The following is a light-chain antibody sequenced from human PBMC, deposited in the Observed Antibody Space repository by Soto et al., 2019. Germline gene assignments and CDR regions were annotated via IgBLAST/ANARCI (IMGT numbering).Light chain of an antibody. CDR2: GAS. CDR1: QTISNNY. Sequence: EIVLTHSPGTLSLSPGERATLSCRASQTISNNYLAWYRQKPGQAPTLVIYGASTRVTGIPDRFSGSGSGTDFTLTISRLEPEDFVVYYCQHYGTSPRTFGQGTKLDIK. J-gene: IGKJ2*01. V-gene: IGKV3-20*01. CDR3: QHYGTSPRT.